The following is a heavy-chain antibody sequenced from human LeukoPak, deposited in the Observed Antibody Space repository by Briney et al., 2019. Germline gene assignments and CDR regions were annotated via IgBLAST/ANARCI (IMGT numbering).Heavy chain of an antibody. CDR2: IYYSGST. J-gene: IGHJ4*02. CDR3: ARFMTTVTPLDY. D-gene: IGHD4-17*01. Sequence: SETLSLTCTVSGGSISSYYWSWIRQPPGKGLEWIGYIYYSGSTNYNPSLKSRVTISVDTSKNQFSLKLSSVTAADTAVYYCARFMTTVTPLDYWGQGTLVTVSS. CDR1: GGSISSYY. V-gene: IGHV4-59*01.